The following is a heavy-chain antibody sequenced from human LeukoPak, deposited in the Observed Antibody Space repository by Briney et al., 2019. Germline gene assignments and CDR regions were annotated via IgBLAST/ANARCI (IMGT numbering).Heavy chain of an antibody. V-gene: IGHV1-2*06. CDR1: GYTLPGYY. CDR3: ARDRPDIVVVPAANPTDAFDI. Sequence: ASVKVSCKASGYTLPGYYLHGVRQAPGKGRDWMVRINPNSGGTNYAQKFQGRVTMTGDTSISTVDMELSRLRSDRTAVYYGARDRPDIVVVPAANPTDAFDIWGQGTMVTVSS. D-gene: IGHD2-2*01. J-gene: IGHJ3*02. CDR2: INPNSGGT.